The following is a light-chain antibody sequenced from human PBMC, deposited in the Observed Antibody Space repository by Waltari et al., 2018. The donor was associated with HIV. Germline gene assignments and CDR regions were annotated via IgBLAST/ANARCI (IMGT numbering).Light chain of an antibody. J-gene: IGKJ1*01. CDR1: QSVSSY. Sequence: EIVLTQSPATLSLSPGERATLSCRASQSVSSYLAWYQQKPGQAPRLLIYDASNRATGIPARFSGSGSGTDCTLTISSLEPEDFAVYYCQQRSSWPRTFGRGTKVEIK. CDR2: DAS. V-gene: IGKV3-11*01. CDR3: QQRSSWPRT.